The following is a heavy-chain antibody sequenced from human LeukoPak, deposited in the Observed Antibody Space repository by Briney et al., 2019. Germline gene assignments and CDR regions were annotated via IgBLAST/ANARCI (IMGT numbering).Heavy chain of an antibody. Sequence: ASVKVSCKASGYTFISYGISWVRQAPGQGLEWMGWISAYNGNTNYAQKLQGRVTMTTDTSTSTAYMELRSLRSDDTAVYYCARDEDIVVVPAAMFYWGQGTLVTVSS. CDR3: ARDEDIVVVPAAMFY. J-gene: IGHJ4*02. D-gene: IGHD2-2*01. CDR1: GYTFISYG. CDR2: ISAYNGNT. V-gene: IGHV1-18*04.